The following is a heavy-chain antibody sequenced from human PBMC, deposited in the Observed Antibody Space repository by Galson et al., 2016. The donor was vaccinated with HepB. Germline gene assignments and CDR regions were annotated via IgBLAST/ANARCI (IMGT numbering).Heavy chain of an antibody. V-gene: IGHV3-74*01. CDR2: INTDGTDT. D-gene: IGHD3-10*01. CDR1: GFTFSNYW. J-gene: IGHJ4*02. CDR3: ARSPRILWFEVDY. Sequence: CAVSGFTFSNYWMHWVRQAPGQGLVWAARINTDGTDTHYADSVKGRFTISRDNAKSTVYLQMDSLRVDDTAVYYCARSPRILWFEVDYWGQGILVTVSS.